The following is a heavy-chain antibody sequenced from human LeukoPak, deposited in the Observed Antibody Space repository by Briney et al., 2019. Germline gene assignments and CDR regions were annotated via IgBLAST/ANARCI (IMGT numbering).Heavy chain of an antibody. Sequence: PGGSLRLSGAASGFSFSDYILDCRRQPPGEGLEWGGRIRRKRSSYTTEYATSVKGRFTISRDDSKNSLFLHMNSLKTEDTAVYHCSRYGGEGDNSAFDIWGQGTMVTVSS. D-gene: IGHD3-16*01. CDR2: IRRKRSSYTT. CDR1: GFSFSDYI. J-gene: IGHJ3*02. CDR3: SRYGGEGDNSAFDI. V-gene: IGHV3-72*01.